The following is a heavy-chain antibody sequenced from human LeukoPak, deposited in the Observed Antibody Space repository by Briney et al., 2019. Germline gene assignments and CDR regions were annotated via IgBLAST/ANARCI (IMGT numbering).Heavy chain of an antibody. Sequence: SETLSLTCTVSGGSISGYYWSWVRQPPGKGLEWIGYIYYSGSTNYNPSLKSRVTISVDTSKNQFSLKLSSVAAADTAVYYCARRRSLGVDCCYNDYWGQGTLVTVSS. CDR2: IYYSGST. CDR3: ARRRSLGVDCCYNDY. V-gene: IGHV4-59*01. CDR1: GGSISGYY. D-gene: IGHD2-21*02. J-gene: IGHJ4*02.